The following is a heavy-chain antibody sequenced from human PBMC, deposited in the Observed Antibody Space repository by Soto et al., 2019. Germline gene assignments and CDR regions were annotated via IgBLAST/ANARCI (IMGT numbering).Heavy chain of an antibody. V-gene: IGHV3-64D*06. CDR2: ISNNGGNT. Sequence: EVQLVESGGGLVQPGGSLRLSCSASGFTFSIYAMHWVRQAPGKGLEYVSSISNNGGNTHYADSVNGRFTISRDNSKNTHYLQMSNLRAEDTAVYYCVKGEYYYDSAAYYPFDHWGQGTLVIVSS. J-gene: IGHJ4*02. D-gene: IGHD3-22*01. CDR3: VKGEYYYDSAAYYPFDH. CDR1: GFTFSIYA.